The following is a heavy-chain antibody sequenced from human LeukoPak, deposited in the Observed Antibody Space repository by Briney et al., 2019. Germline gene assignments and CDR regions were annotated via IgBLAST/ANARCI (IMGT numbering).Heavy chain of an antibody. CDR1: GYSISSGYY. CDR3: ARGGVLRYFDWFSAFDY. V-gene: IGHV4-38-2*02. J-gene: IGHJ4*01. Sequence: PSETLSLTCTVSGYSISSGYYWGWIRQPPGKGLEWIGSIYHSGSTYYNPSLKSRVTISVDTSKNQFSLKLSSVTAADTAVYYCARGGVLRYFDWFSAFDYWGQGTLVTVSS. D-gene: IGHD3-9*01. CDR2: IYHSGST.